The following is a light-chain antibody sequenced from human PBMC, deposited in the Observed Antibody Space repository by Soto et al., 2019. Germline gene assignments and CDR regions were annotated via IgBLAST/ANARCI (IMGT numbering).Light chain of an antibody. CDR1: QSVSSN. V-gene: IGKV3-15*01. Sequence: EIVMTQSPATLSVSPGERATLSCRASQSVSSNLAWYQQKPGQAPRLLIYDAITRATGIPGRFSGSGSGTEFTLTISSLKSEDFAVYYCQQYHNWPPLTFGGGTKVEIK. J-gene: IGKJ4*01. CDR2: DAI. CDR3: QQYHNWPPLT.